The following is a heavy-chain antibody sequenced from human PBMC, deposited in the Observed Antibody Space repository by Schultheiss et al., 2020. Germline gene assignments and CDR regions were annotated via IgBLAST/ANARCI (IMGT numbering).Heavy chain of an antibody. D-gene: IGHD5-24*01. V-gene: IGHV1-18*01. J-gene: IGHJ4*02. CDR3: ARDGSRDGYNDY. CDR1: GYTFTRYG. CDR2: ISTYNGDT. Sequence: ASVKVSCKASGYTFTRYGLSWVRQAPGQGLEWMGWISTYNGDTNYAQKLQGRVTMTTDTSTSTAYMELRSLRSEDTAVYYCARDGSRDGYNDYWGQGTLVTVSS.